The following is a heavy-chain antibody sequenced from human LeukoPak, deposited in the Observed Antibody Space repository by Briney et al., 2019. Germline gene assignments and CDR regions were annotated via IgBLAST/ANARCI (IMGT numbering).Heavy chain of an antibody. CDR3: ARGPNRRYSGSYWR. Sequence: KPGGSLRLSCAASGFTFSSYSMNWVRQAPGRGLEWVSSISSSSSYIYYADSVKGRFTISRDNAKNSLYLQMNSLRAEDTAVYYCARGPNRRYSGSYWRWGQGTLVTVSS. D-gene: IGHD1-26*01. CDR1: GFTFSSYS. J-gene: IGHJ4*02. V-gene: IGHV3-21*01. CDR2: ISSSSSYI.